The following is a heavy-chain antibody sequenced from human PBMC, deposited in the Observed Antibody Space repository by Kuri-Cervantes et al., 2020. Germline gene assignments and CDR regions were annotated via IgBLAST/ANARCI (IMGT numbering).Heavy chain of an antibody. CDR3: ARGQGIAAAGTQGPYYFDY. V-gene: IGHV4-34*01. J-gene: IGHJ4*02. Sequence: AESLTLSCAVYSGSFSGYYWSWIRQPPGNGLEWIGEINHSGSPNYNPSLKSRVTISVDTSKNQFSLKLSSVTAADTAVYYCARGQGIAAAGTQGPYYFDYWGQGTLVTVSS. CDR2: INHSGSP. D-gene: IGHD6-13*01. CDR1: SGSFSGYY.